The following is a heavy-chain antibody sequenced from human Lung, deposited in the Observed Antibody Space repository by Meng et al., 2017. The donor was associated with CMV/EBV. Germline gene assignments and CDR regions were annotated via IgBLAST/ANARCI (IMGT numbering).Heavy chain of an antibody. J-gene: IGHJ1*01. CDR3: ARLYGLIH. CDR2: IYSSGNT. D-gene: IGHD3-16*01. CDR1: GDSLRTSSYY. Sequence: SXTLSLTCTVSGDSLRTSSYYWGWIRQAPGKGPEWIGSIYSSGNTYFKPSLKSRVSLSIETSKNQFSLRLSSVTSADTGVYYCARLYGLIHRGQGDQVTVSS. V-gene: IGHV4-39*01.